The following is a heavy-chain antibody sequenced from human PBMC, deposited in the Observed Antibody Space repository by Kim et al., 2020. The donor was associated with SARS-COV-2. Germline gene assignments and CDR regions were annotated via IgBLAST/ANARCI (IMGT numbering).Heavy chain of an antibody. CDR3: ARDPGQGAGTAFDY. Sequence: AQKLRGRVRMTADESPSTAYMGLSSLRAADTAVYYCARDPGQGAGTAFDYWGQGTLVTVSS. J-gene: IGHJ4*02. V-gene: IGHV1-69*01. D-gene: IGHD6-19*01.